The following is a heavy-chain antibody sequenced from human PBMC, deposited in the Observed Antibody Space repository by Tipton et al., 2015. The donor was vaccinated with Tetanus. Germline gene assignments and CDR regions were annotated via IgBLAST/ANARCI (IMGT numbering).Heavy chain of an antibody. J-gene: IGHJ6*02. D-gene: IGHD3-10*01. V-gene: IGHV5-51*01. CDR1: GYNFSHHS. Sequence: QLVQSGADVKKPGQSLKISCQGSGYNFSHHSIAWVRQMSGKGLEWVGIIDPRDSKARYGPSFQGQVIISADKSISTAYLQWGSLKASGTAMYYCARYGFGVLGEASYGMDAWGQGTTVTVSS. CDR3: ARYGFGVLGEASYGMDA. CDR2: IDPRDSKA.